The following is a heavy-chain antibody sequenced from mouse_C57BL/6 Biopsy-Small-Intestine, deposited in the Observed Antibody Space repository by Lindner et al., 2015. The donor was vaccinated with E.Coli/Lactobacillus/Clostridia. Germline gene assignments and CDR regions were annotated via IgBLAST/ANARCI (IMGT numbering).Heavy chain of an antibody. D-gene: IGHD3-1*01. Sequence: VQLQESGPELMKPGASVKISCKASGYTFSNSWMNWVKQRPGKGLEWIGRFYPGDGDINFNGNFKGKATLTADRSSSTAYMQLSSLTSEDSAVYFCARGTRLDYWGQGTSVTVSS. J-gene: IGHJ4*01. CDR2: FYPGDGDI. CDR1: GYTFSNSW. CDR3: ARGTRLDY. V-gene: IGHV1-82*01.